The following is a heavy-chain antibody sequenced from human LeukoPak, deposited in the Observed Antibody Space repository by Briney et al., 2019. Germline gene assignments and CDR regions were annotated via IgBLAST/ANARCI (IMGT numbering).Heavy chain of an antibody. J-gene: IGHJ4*02. V-gene: IGHV3-7*01. D-gene: IGHD3-3*01. CDR1: GFTFSSYW. CDR2: IKQDGSEK. Sequence: GGSLRLSCAASGFTFSSYWMSWVRQAPGKGLEWVANIKQDGSEKYYVDSVKGRFTISRDNAKNSLYLQMNSLRAEDAAVYYCARVLFIVRYDFWSGYGNANDYWGQGTLVTVSS. CDR3: ARVLFIVRYDFWSGYGNANDY.